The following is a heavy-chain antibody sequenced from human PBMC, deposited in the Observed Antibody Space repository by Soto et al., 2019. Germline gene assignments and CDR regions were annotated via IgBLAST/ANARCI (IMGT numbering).Heavy chain of an antibody. CDR1: GGSITSAS. Sequence: SETLSLTCAVSGGSITSASWSWIRQPPGKGLECIGYISYSGSTNYNPSLKSRVTMSVDTSRNQFSLDLSSVTAADTAVYYCARSKGTTTPSIFGYSGQGTLVTVSS. D-gene: IGHD1-26*01. J-gene: IGHJ4*02. V-gene: IGHV4-59*01. CDR2: ISYSGST. CDR3: ARSKGTTTPSIFGY.